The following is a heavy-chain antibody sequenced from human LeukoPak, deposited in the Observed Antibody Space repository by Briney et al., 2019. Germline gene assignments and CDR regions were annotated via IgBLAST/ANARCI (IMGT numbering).Heavy chain of an antibody. CDR1: GGAFSSNA. D-gene: IGHD7-27*01. CDR3: ASGPGVYFDY. Sequence: SVKVSCKASGGAFSSNAISWVRQAPGQGREWMGRIIPILGIENYAQKFQDSVTITADKTTSTAYMELSSLRSEDTAVYYCASGPGVYFDYWGQGTLVTVSS. J-gene: IGHJ4*02. V-gene: IGHV1-69*04. CDR2: IIPILGIE.